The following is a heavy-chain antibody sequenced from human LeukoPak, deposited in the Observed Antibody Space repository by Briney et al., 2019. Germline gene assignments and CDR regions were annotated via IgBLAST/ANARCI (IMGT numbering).Heavy chain of an antibody. CDR2: ISWDGGST. Sequence: GGSLRLSCAASGFTFDDYAMHWVRQAPGKGLEWVSLISWDGGSTYYADSVKGRFTISRDNSKNSLYLQMNSLRAEDTALYYCAKDILQSVYSSSWGDAFDIWGQGTMVTVSS. J-gene: IGHJ3*02. V-gene: IGHV3-43D*03. D-gene: IGHD6-13*01. CDR3: AKDILQSVYSSSWGDAFDI. CDR1: GFTFDDYA.